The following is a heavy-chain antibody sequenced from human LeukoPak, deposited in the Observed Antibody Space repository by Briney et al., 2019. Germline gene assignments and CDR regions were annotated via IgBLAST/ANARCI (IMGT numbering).Heavy chain of an antibody. D-gene: IGHD2-2*01. Sequence: GGSLRLSCAASGFTFNNYAMNWVRQAPGKGLEWVSGISGSGGSTYYADSVKGRFTISRDNSKNTLYLQMNSLKTEDTAVYYCTTGRDIVVDWGQGTLVTVSS. CDR3: TTGRDIVVD. CDR1: GFTFNNYA. J-gene: IGHJ4*02. CDR2: ISGSGGST. V-gene: IGHV3-23*01.